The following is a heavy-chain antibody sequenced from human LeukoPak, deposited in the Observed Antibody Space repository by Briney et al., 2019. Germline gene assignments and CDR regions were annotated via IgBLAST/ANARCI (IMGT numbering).Heavy chain of an antibody. CDR2: IYYSGST. Sequence: SETLSLTCTVPGGSISSYYWSWIRQPPGKGLEWIGYIYYSGSTNYNPSLKSRVTISVDTSKNQFSLKVSSVTASDTAVYYCATWLLQWSPVELGYFDLWGRGTLVTVSS. V-gene: IGHV4-59*08. CDR3: ATWLLQWSPVELGYFDL. CDR1: GGSISSYY. J-gene: IGHJ2*01. D-gene: IGHD2-21*02.